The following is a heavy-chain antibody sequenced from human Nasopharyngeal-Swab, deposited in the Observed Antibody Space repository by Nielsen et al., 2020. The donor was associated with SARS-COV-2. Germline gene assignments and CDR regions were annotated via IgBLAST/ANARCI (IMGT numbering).Heavy chain of an antibody. J-gene: IGHJ3*02. V-gene: IGHV3-43*02. CDR2: ISGDCGST. CDR1: GFTFDDYA. Sequence: GESLKISCAALGFTFDDYAMHWVRQAPGKGLEWVSLISGDCGSTYYADSVKGRFTISRDNSKNSLYLQMNSLRTEDTALYYCAKYIWGGSSWYLIAVEPTGDAFDIWGQGTMVTVSS. D-gene: IGHD6-13*01. CDR3: AKYIWGGSSWYLIAVEPTGDAFDI.